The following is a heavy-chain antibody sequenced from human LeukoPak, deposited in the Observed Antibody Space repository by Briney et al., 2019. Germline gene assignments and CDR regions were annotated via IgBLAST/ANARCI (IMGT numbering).Heavy chain of an antibody. CDR1: GYTFTSYG. J-gene: IGHJ5*02. Sequence: ASVKVSCKASGYTFTSYGISWVRQAHGQGLEWMGWISAYNGNTNYAQKLQGRVTMTTDTSTSTAYMELRSLRSDDTAVYYCARDRAAMVTAWFDPWGQGTLVTVSS. CDR3: ARDRAAMVTAWFDP. CDR2: ISAYNGNT. D-gene: IGHD5-18*01. V-gene: IGHV1-18*01.